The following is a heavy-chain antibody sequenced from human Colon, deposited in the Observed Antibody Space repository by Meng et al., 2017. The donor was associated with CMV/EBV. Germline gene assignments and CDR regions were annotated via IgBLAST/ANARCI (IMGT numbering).Heavy chain of an antibody. D-gene: IGHD5-18*01. CDR3: ARYFGDSYSYYFDY. Sequence: GGSLRLSCAASGFAFGGYWMHWVRQAPGKGPAWVSRINFDGSRTNYADSVKGRFIISRDNAKNTLYLQMNSLRAEDTAVYYCARYFGDSYSYYFDYWGQGTLVTVSS. CDR2: INFDGSRT. V-gene: IGHV3-74*01. CDR1: GFAFGGYW. J-gene: IGHJ4*02.